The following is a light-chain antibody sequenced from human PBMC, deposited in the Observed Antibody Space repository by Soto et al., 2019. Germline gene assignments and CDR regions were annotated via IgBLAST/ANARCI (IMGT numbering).Light chain of an antibody. V-gene: IGKV1-5*01. Sequence: DIQMTQSPSSLSPSVGSMVTITCRSSRSISDWLAWYQQKPGKAPELLIFDASNLKSGVSSRFSGSGSGTEFTLTISRLQPDDVETYYCLQYSSNSWTFGQGTKVDIK. CDR2: DAS. J-gene: IGKJ1*01. CDR1: RSISDW. CDR3: LQYSSNSWT.